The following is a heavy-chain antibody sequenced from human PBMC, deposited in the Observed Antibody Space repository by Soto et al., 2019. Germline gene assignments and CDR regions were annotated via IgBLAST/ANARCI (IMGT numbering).Heavy chain of an antibody. CDR2: ISYDGSNK. D-gene: IGHD3-22*01. Sequence: QVQLVESGGGVVQPGRSLRLSCAASGFTFSSYAMHWVRQAPGKGLEWVAVISYDGSNKYYADSVKGRFTISRDNSKNTLYLQMNSLRAEDTAVYYCAREGITMIVVVFDYWGQGTLVTVFS. CDR1: GFTFSSYA. CDR3: AREGITMIVVVFDY. V-gene: IGHV3-30-3*01. J-gene: IGHJ4*02.